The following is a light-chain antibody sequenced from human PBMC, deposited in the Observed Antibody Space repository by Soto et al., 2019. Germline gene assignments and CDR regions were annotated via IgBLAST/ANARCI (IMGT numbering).Light chain of an antibody. CDR3: LQYGISPRT. Sequence: EIVLTQSPGTLSLSPGERVTLSCRVSQSLSTRELVWYQHKPGQPPRLLIYGASSRATGIPDRFSGSGSATDFTLTISRLEPEDSAVYYCLQYGISPRTFGQGTKVEIK. J-gene: IGKJ1*01. CDR1: QSLSTRE. CDR2: GAS. V-gene: IGKV3-20*01.